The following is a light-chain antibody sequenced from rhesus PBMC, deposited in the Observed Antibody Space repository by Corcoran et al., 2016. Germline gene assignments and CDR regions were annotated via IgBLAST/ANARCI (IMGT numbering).Light chain of an antibody. CDR3: STWDTSVTLPV. J-gene: IGLJ6*01. CDR1: SSNVGGND. CDR2: NDY. V-gene: IGLV1-72*01. Sequence: SLLTQPPSVSGAPGQSVTISCSGSSSNVGGNDVYWYQHLAGKAPKLLIYNDYERPSGVPERFSGSKSGTSASLAISGLQPEDEADYFCSTWDTSVTLPVFGSGTKLTVL.